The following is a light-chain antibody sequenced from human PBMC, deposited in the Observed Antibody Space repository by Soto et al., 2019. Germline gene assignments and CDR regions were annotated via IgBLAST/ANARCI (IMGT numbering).Light chain of an antibody. CDR2: DAS. V-gene: IGKV3D-15*01. CDR3: LQYDNWPRA. CDR1: QSVRTN. Sequence: EIVMTQFPVTLSVSPGERVTLSCRDSQSVRTNLAWYQQIPGQAPRLLIYDASMRAAGITGRFSGSGSGTDFTLTISSLQSEDFAVYYCLQYDNWPRAFGQGTTVEIK. J-gene: IGKJ1*01.